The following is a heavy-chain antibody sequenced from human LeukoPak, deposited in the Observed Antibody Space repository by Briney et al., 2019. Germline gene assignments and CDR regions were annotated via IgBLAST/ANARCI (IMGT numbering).Heavy chain of an antibody. CDR1: GFTFSSYA. CDR3: AKQYSGSWHYFDY. Sequence: PGGSLRLSCAASGFTFSSYAMSWVRQAPGKGLEWVSAISGSGSTYYADSVKGRFTISRDNSKNTLYLQMNSLRAEDTAVYHCAKQYSGSWHYFDYWGQGTLVTVSS. V-gene: IGHV3-23*01. CDR2: ISGSGST. D-gene: IGHD6-6*01. J-gene: IGHJ4*02.